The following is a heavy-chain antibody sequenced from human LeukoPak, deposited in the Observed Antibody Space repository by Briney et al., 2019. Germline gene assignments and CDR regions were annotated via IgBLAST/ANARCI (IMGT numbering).Heavy chain of an antibody. Sequence: SEALSLTCAVYIESFSGYYWNWIRQTPGKGLEWIGEISDSGTTNINPSLRRRVSLSVDTSINQFSLDMRSMTAADTGVYYCARGQGVTLIKVGKNWFDPWSQGTPVIVSP. J-gene: IGHJ5*02. V-gene: IGHV4-34*01. CDR1: IESFSGYY. CDR3: ARGQGVTLIKVGKNWFDP. CDR2: ISDSGTT. D-gene: IGHD3-22*01.